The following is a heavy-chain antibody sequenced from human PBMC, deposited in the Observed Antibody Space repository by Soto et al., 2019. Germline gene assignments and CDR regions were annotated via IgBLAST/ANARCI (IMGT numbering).Heavy chain of an antibody. V-gene: IGHV6-1*01. Sequence: SQTLSPTPVMSVDTPSSNSACWNWIRQSPQGGLQWMGRIYYRSKWFHDYAESVESRMASNPDTSRNQFSLQLNYVTPEDTAVYYCARVHCSAGTCLDGLDFWGQGTTVTVSS. CDR2: IYYRSKWFH. CDR3: ARVHCSAGTCLDGLDF. D-gene: IGHD2-15*01. CDR1: VDTPSSNSAC. J-gene: IGHJ6*02.